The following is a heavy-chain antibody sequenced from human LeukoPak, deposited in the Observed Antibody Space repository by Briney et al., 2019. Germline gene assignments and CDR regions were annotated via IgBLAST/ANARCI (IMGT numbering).Heavy chain of an antibody. CDR2: ISPHGNIE. Sequence: QPGRSLRLSCAASGFTCTTFGIHWVRQAPGKGREWVAAISPHGNIEYYTDSVKGRFTISRDNSKNMIYLQMNSLRGEDSAVYYCAKINNNDDYWGQGNLVTVSS. V-gene: IGHV3-30*18. D-gene: IGHD1/OR15-1a*01. J-gene: IGHJ4*02. CDR1: GFTCTTFG. CDR3: AKINNNDDY.